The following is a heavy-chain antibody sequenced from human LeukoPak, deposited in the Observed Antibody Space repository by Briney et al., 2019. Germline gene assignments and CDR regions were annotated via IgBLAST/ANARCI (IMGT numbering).Heavy chain of an antibody. CDR1: GFTFDDYA. V-gene: IGHV3-9*01. J-gene: IGHJ4*02. CDR2: ISWNSGSI. Sequence: PGGSLRLSCAASGFTFDDYAMNWVRQGPGKGLEWVSGISWNSGSIGYADSVKGRFTISRDNAKNSLYLQMNSLRAEDTALYYCAKDLGREGGSYLSGFDYWGQGTLVTVSS. CDR3: AKDLGREGGSYLSGFDY. D-gene: IGHD2-15*01.